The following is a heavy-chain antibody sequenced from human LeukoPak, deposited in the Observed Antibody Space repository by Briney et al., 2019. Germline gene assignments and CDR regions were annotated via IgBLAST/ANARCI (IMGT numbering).Heavy chain of an antibody. Sequence: GGSLRLSCAASGFTFSSYWMHWVRQAPGKGLLWVSRINTDGSSTTYADSVRGRFTISRDNAKNSLYLQMNSLRAEDTAVYYCARTVAGRTFDYWGQGTLVTVSS. CDR2: INTDGSST. V-gene: IGHV3-74*01. J-gene: IGHJ4*02. CDR1: GFTFSSYW. CDR3: ARTVAGRTFDY. D-gene: IGHD6-19*01.